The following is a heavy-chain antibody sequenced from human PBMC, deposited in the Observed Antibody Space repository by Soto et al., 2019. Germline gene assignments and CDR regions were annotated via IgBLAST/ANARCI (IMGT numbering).Heavy chain of an antibody. CDR3: ARGAAMVDY. D-gene: IGHD5-18*01. V-gene: IGHV4-30-2*01. Sequence: SETLSFTCAVSGGSISSGGYSWSWIRQPPGKGLECIGYISHSGSTYYNPSLKSRVTISLDRSKNQFSLKLSSVTAADTAVYYCARGAAMVDYWGQGTLVTVSS. J-gene: IGHJ4*02. CDR1: GGSISSGGYS. CDR2: ISHSGST.